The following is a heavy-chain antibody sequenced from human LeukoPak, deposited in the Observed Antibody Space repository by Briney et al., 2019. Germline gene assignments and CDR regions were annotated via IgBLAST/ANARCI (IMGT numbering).Heavy chain of an antibody. CDR1: GDSISSYY. Sequence: KTSETLSLTCTVSGDSISSYYWGWLRQPPGKGLEWIGYIYHSGSTNYNPSLKSRVTISADTSKDQFSLKLASVTAAGTAVYYCATGYSSTWYYFDYWGQGTLVTVSS. CDR2: IYHSGST. J-gene: IGHJ4*02. CDR3: ATGYSSTWYYFDY. D-gene: IGHD6-13*01. V-gene: IGHV4-59*01.